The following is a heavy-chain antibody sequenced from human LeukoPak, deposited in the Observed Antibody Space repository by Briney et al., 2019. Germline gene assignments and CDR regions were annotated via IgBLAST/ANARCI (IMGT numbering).Heavy chain of an antibody. CDR2: ISYDGSKE. CDR3: ARKYTTSYYSIDY. D-gene: IGHD3-10*01. V-gene: IGHV3-30*04. CDR1: GFTLSSYE. Sequence: GGSLRLSCAAAGFTLSSYEMNWVRQAPGKGLEWVTFISYDGSKEHYADSVKGRFTISRDNSKKTLYLQMNSLKTEDTAVYYCARKYTTSYYSIDYWGQGTLVTVSS. J-gene: IGHJ4*02.